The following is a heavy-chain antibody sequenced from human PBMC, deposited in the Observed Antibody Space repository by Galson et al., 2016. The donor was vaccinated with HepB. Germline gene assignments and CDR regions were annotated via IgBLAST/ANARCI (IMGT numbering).Heavy chain of an antibody. CDR3: ARNSNSWYADY. V-gene: IGHV1-18*01. Sequence: SVKVSCKASGYTFTSYGISWVRQAPGQGLEWMGWISSYNGYTTYAQKLQGRVTMTTETSTSTAYMELRSLRSDDTAVYYCARNSNSWYADYWGQGTLVTVSS. J-gene: IGHJ4*02. CDR2: ISSYNGYT. CDR1: GYTFTSYG. D-gene: IGHD6-13*01.